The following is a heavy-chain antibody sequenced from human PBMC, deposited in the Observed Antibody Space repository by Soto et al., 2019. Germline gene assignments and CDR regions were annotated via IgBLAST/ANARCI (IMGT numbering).Heavy chain of an antibody. D-gene: IGHD6-25*01. Sequence: ETPALTCAVERGSGGEYYSRWSRQPPRQGLEWIGEIDHNGNTIYNPSLESRVTISGDTSKNQFSLKLTSVTAADTAVYYCARSYRSGLGIRGQRLLRSRHS. J-gene: IGHJ5*01. V-gene: IGHV4-34*01. CDR1: RGSGGEYY. CDR2: IDHNGNT. CDR3: ARSYRSGLGIRGQRLLRSRHS.